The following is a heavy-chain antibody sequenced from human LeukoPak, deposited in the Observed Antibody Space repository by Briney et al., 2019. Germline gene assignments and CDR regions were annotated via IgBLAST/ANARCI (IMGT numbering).Heavy chain of an antibody. D-gene: IGHD3-3*01. CDR1: GGSISSSSYY. Sequence: KTSETLSLTCTFSGGSISSSSYYWGWIRQSPGKGLEWIGSIYYSGNTYYNPSLKSRVTISVGTSKNQFSLKLSPVTAADAAVYYCARHRPGFLSSIDYWGQGTLVTVSS. CDR2: IYYSGNT. CDR3: ARHRPGFLSSIDY. V-gene: IGHV4-39*01. J-gene: IGHJ4*02.